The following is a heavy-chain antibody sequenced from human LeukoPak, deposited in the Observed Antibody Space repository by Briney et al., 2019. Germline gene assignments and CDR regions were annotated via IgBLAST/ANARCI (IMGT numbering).Heavy chain of an antibody. V-gene: IGHV3-53*01. D-gene: IGHD3-22*01. Sequence: GGSLRLSCAASGFTVSSNYMSWVRQAPGKGLEWVSVIYSGGSTYYADSVKGRFTISRDNSKNTLYLQMNSLRAEDTAVCYCATYDSSGYYPDYWGQGTLVTVSS. CDR3: ATYDSSGYYPDY. CDR2: IYSGGST. CDR1: GFTVSSNY. J-gene: IGHJ4*02.